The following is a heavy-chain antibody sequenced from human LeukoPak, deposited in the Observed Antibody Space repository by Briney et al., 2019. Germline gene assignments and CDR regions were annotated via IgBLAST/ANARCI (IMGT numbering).Heavy chain of an antibody. CDR1: GFTFSSSW. CDR2: INSDGSST. D-gene: IGHD1-14*01. J-gene: IGHJ4*02. Sequence: PGGSLRLSCAASGFTFSSSWMHWVRQAPGKGLVWVSRINSDGSSTSYADSVKGRFTISRDNAKNTLYLQMNSLRAEDTAVYYCARVPDRWYQPYYFDYWGQGTLVTVSS. V-gene: IGHV3-74*01. CDR3: ARVPDRWYQPYYFDY.